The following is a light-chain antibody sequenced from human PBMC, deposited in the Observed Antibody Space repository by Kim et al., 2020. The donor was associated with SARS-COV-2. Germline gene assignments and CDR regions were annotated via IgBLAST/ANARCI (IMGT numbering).Light chain of an antibody. CDR3: QQYGSSPYT. V-gene: IGKV3-20*01. J-gene: IGKJ2*01. Sequence: LSPGDRATRSCRASKSVSSSYSAWYQQKPGQAPRLLIYGASSRATGIPDSFSGRGSGTDFTLTISRLEPEDFAVYYCQQYGSSPYTFGQGTKLEI. CDR1: KSVSSSY. CDR2: GAS.